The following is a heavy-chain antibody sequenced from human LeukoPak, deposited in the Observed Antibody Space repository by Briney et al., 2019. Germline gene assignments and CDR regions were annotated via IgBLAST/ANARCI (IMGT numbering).Heavy chain of an antibody. Sequence: PGGSLRLSCAASGFTFSNFEMNWVRQAPGKGLEWVSYITSSGTTIYYADTVKGRFTISRDNSKNTLYLQMNSLRAEDTAVYYCAKGAKVGPAAMDYWGQGTLVTVSS. CDR1: GFTFSNFE. CDR2: ITSSGTTI. D-gene: IGHD2-2*01. CDR3: AKGAKVGPAAMDY. J-gene: IGHJ4*02. V-gene: IGHV3-48*03.